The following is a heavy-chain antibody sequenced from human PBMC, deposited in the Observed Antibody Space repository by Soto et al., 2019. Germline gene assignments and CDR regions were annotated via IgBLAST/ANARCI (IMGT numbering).Heavy chain of an antibody. Sequence: SVKVSCKASGGTFSSYAISWVRQAPGQGLEWMGGIIPIFGTANYAQKFQGRVTITADESTSTAYMELSSLRSEDTAVYYCARGGYGDYVGLRYGMDVWGQGTTVTVAS. CDR1: GGTFSSYA. J-gene: IGHJ6*02. CDR2: IIPIFGTA. D-gene: IGHD4-17*01. V-gene: IGHV1-69*13. CDR3: ARGGYGDYVGLRYGMDV.